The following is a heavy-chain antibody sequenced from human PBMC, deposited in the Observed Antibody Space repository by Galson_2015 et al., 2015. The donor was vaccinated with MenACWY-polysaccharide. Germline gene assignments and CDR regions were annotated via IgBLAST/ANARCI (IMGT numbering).Heavy chain of an antibody. CDR1: GFTFSSYA. CDR3: AKASVLMVYASDY. Sequence: SLRLSCAASGFTFSSYAMSWVRQAPGKGLEWVSAISGSGGSTYYADSVKGRFTISRDNSKNTLYLQMNSLRAEDTAVYYCAKASVLMVYASDYWGQGTLVTVSS. J-gene: IGHJ4*02. V-gene: IGHV3-23*01. D-gene: IGHD2-8*01. CDR2: ISGSGGST.